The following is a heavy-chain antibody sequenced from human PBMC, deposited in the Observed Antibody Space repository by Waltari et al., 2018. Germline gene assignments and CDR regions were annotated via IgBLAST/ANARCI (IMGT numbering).Heavy chain of an antibody. CDR1: GFTFNIYW. D-gene: IGHD2-15*01. CDR2: INSDGSTT. V-gene: IGHV3-74*01. J-gene: IGHJ4*02. CDR3: ARGDTVVVVPAPTLDY. Sequence: EVQLVESGGGLVQPWGSLRVSCTTSGFTFNIYWIPWVRQTPGRGLVWVSRINSDGSTTTYADSVRGRFTISRDNARNTLYLQMNSLRADDTAVYYCARGDTVVVVPAPTLDYWGQGTLVTVSS.